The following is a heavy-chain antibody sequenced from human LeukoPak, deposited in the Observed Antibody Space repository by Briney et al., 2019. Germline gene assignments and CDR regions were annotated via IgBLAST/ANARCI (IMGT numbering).Heavy chain of an antibody. CDR1: GFTFSSYG. Sequence: GGSLGLSCAASGFTFSSYGMYWVRQAPSKGLEWVASILYDGSNKFYLDSVKGRFTISRDSSRNTLYLQMNSLRAEDTAVYYCARLTGWDNYNSSMAVWGQGTTVTVSS. CDR2: ILYDGSNK. D-gene: IGHD6-19*01. V-gene: IGHV3-30*02. J-gene: IGHJ6*03. CDR3: ARLTGWDNYNSSMAV.